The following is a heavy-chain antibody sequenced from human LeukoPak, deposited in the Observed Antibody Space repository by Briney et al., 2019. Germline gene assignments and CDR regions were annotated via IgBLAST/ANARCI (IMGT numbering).Heavy chain of an antibody. CDR1: GFTVSSNY. CDR2: IYSGGST. D-gene: IGHD4-17*01. J-gene: IGHJ6*04. V-gene: IGHV3-53*01. CDR3: ARDRHGDYSPDYYYYGMDV. Sequence: GGSLRLSCAASGFTVSSNYMSWVRQAPGKGLEWGSVIYSGGSTYYADSVKGRFTISRDNSKNTLYLQMNSLRAEDTAVYYCARDRHGDYSPDYYYYGMDVWGKGTTVTVSS.